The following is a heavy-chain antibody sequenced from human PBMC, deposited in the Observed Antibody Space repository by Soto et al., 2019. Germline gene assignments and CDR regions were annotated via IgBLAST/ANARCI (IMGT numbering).Heavy chain of an antibody. CDR1: GGSISSYY. V-gene: IGHV4-59*08. CDR2: ISDRGDI. Sequence: PSETLSLTCTVSGGSISSYYWSWFRQSPGKGLEWIGQISDRGDINYNPPLESRVAISTDTSKNQVSLTLTAVNAADTAVYFCARGRHWFGPWGQGTLVTVSS. CDR3: ARGRHWFGP. J-gene: IGHJ5*02.